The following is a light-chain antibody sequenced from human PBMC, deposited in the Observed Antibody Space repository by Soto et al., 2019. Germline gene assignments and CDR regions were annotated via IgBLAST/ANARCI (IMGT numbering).Light chain of an antibody. Sequence: QSVLTQPASVSGSPGQSITISCTGTSSDAGGYNYVSWYQQHPGKAPKLMIYDVSNRPSGVSNRFSGSKSGNTASLTISGLQAEDEADYYCSSYTSSSTRVFGTGTKVTV. J-gene: IGLJ1*01. CDR2: DVS. CDR1: SSDAGGYNY. V-gene: IGLV2-14*01. CDR3: SSYTSSSTRV.